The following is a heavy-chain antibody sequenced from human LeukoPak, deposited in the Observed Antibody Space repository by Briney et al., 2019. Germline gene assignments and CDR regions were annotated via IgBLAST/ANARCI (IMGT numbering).Heavy chain of an antibody. CDR1: GYTFTSYD. V-gene: IGHV1-8*01. J-gene: IGHJ3*02. CDR3: TTIPWESFDAFDI. D-gene: IGHD3-10*01. CDR2: MNPNNGNT. Sequence: ASVKVSCKASGYTFTSYDIQWVRQATGQGLEWMGWMNPNNGNTGYAQKFQGRVTMTRNTSISTAYMELSSLRSEDTAVYYCTTIPWESFDAFDIWGQGTMVTVSS.